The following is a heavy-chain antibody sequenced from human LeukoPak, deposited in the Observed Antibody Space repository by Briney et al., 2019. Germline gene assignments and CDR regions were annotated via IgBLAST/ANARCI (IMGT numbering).Heavy chain of an antibody. CDR2: IIPIFGTA. CDR3: ARVLGAGSYYWFDP. V-gene: IGHV1-69*06. J-gene: IGHJ5*02. D-gene: IGHD3-10*01. CDR1: GGTFSSYA. Sequence: SVKVSCKASGGTFSSYAISWVRQAPGQGLEWMGGIIPIFGTANYALKFQGRVTITADKSTSTAYMELSSLRSEDTAVYYCARVLGAGSYYWFDPWGQGTLVTVSS.